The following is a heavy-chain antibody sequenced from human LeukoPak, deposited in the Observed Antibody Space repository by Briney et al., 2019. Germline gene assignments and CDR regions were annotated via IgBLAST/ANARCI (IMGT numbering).Heavy chain of an antibody. CDR1: GGSISSYY. Sequence: SETLSLTCTVSGGSISSYYWNWIRQPPGEGLEWIGYIYYTGSSNYHPSLKSRVTISLDTSKNQFSLKLSSVTGADTAVYYCVRRVVVVTANDKSDAFDVWGQGTVVTVSS. D-gene: IGHD2-21*02. CDR3: VRRVVVVTANDKSDAFDV. CDR2: IYYTGSS. V-gene: IGHV4-59*01. J-gene: IGHJ3*01.